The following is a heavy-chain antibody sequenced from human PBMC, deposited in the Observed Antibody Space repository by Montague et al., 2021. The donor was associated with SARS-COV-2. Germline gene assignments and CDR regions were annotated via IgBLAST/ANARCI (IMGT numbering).Heavy chain of an antibody. CDR1: GFTFSRYW. D-gene: IGHD3-10*01. CDR3: ARTGYFASGNYV. V-gene: IGHV3-7*01. J-gene: IGHJ4*02. CDR2: IKEDGSEK. Sequence: SLRISWAASGFTFSRYWMTLFRQAPGKGLEWVANIKEDGSEKYYVDSVKGRFTTSRDNAKNSLSLQMNSLRAEDTAVYYCARTGYFASGNYVWGQGTLVTVSS.